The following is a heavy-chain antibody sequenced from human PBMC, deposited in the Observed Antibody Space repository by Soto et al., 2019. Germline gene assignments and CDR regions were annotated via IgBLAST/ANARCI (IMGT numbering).Heavy chain of an antibody. CDR2: ISGSGANA. V-gene: IGHV3-23*01. D-gene: IGHD5-12*01. CDR3: ARDQWLRLYPQSEYYYYGMDV. Sequence: SLRLSCAASGFSFSNYAVAWVRRTPGKGLEWVSDISGSGANAHYADSVKGRFTISRDNSKNSLYLQMNSLRAEDTAVYYCARDQWLRLYPQSEYYYYGMDVWGQGTTVTVSS. CDR1: GFSFSNYA. J-gene: IGHJ6*02.